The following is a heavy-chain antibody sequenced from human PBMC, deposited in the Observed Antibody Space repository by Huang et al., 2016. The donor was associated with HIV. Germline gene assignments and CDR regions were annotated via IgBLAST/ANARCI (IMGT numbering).Heavy chain of an antibody. V-gene: IGHV4-39*02. Sequence: QLRESGPGLVTPSETLSLTCSATGTSMTRCTFYWGWFRQPPGRGLEWIGSVYFLGNTYYNPSRKSRFTISIDTANKQYSRRLTSVTAADTAVYFCAREVRSVDTDRPDGYYYRGLDVWGQGTTVIVSS. CDR1: GTSMTRCTFY. D-gene: IGHD2-2*03. CDR2: VYFLGNT. CDR3: AREVRSVDTDRPDGYYYRGLDV. J-gene: IGHJ6*02.